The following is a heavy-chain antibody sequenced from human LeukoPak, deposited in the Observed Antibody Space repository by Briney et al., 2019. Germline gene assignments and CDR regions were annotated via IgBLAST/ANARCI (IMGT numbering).Heavy chain of an antibody. CDR2: ISSSSSYI. CDR3: ARVRNYYGSGSAFDY. D-gene: IGHD3-10*01. Sequence: GGSLRLSCAASGFTFSSYSMNWVRQAPGKGLEWVSSISSSSSYIYYADSVKGQFTISRDNAKNSLYLQMNSLRAEDTAVYYCARVRNYYGSGSAFDYWGQGTLVTVSS. V-gene: IGHV3-21*01. CDR1: GFTFSSYS. J-gene: IGHJ4*02.